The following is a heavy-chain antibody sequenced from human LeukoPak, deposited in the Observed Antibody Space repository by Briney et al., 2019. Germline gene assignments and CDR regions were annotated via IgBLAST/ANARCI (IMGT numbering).Heavy chain of an antibody. J-gene: IGHJ5*02. V-gene: IGHV1-18*01. CDR2: ISALTGDT. CDR3: AREATGRAFDP. Sequence: GASVKVSCKASGYNFNDFGVTWVRQARGQGLEWMGWISALTGDTNYAHKFQGRLTMTTDTSTDTAYMEMRGLRSDDTAVYYCAREATGRAFDPWGQGTLVVVSS. CDR1: GYNFNDFG. D-gene: IGHD1-14*01.